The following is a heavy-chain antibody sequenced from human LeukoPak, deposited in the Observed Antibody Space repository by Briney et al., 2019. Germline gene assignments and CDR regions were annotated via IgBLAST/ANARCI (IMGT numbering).Heavy chain of an antibody. CDR3: AKSTGAGSGSGLMDY. J-gene: IGHJ4*02. CDR2: FDGTT. Sequence: GGSLRLSCAASGFSFSSYAINWVRQPPGKGLEWVSAFDGTTYFADSVRGRFSISRDISSNTLTVYLQMNSLRAEDTAVYYCAKSTGAGSGSGLMDYWGQGTLVTVSS. D-gene: IGHD3-10*01. CDR1: GFSFSSYA. V-gene: IGHV3-23*01.